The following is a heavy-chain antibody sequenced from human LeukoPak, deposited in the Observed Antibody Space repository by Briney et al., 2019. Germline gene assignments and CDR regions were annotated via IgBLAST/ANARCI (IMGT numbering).Heavy chain of an antibody. D-gene: IGHD3-10*01. Sequence: PSETLSLTCAVSGGSISSGGYSWSWIRQPPGKGLEWIGYIYHSGSTYYNPSLKSRVTISVDRSKNQFSLKLSSVTAEDTAVYYCARETGSGYGMDVWGQGPTVTVSS. V-gene: IGHV4-30-2*01. CDR1: GGSISSGGYS. CDR2: IYHSGST. J-gene: IGHJ6*02. CDR3: ARETGSGYGMDV.